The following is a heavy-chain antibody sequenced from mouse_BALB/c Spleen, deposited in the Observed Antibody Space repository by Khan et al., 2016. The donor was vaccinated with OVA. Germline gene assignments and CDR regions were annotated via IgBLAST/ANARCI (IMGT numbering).Heavy chain of an antibody. J-gene: IGHJ3*01. CDR1: GYTFTSYV. CDR2: IYPFNDDT. CDR3: APVGTYYVSFAY. D-gene: IGHD1-1*01. Sequence: VQLQQSGPELVKPGASVKMSCKAAGYTFTSYVMHWVKQKPGLGLEWIGYIYPFNDDTKYNEKFIGKATLTSDKSSSTAYMELSSLTSEDSAFYYVAPVGTYYVSFAYWGQGTLVTVSA. V-gene: IGHV1S136*01.